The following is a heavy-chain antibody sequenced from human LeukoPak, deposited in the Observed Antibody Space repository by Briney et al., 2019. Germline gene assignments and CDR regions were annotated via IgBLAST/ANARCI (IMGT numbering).Heavy chain of an antibody. CDR3: ARGGRYYYYMDV. J-gene: IGHJ6*03. V-gene: IGHV3-30-3*01. Sequence: SGGSLRLSCAASRFTFSIYAMHWVRQAPGKGLEWVAVISYDGSNKYYADSVKGRFTISRDNSKNTLYLQMNSLRAEDTAVYYCARGGRYYYYMDVWGKGTTVTVSS. CDR2: ISYDGSNK. CDR1: RFTFSIYA.